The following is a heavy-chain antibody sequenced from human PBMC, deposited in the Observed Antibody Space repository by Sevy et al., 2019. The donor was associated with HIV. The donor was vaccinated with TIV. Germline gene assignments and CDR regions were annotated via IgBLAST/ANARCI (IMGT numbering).Heavy chain of an antibody. J-gene: IGHJ6*02. Sequence: GGSLRLSCAASGFAFSNYYAMHWVRQAPGKGLEWVARISYDGSDKYYADSVKGRFTVSRDSFKNTLFLQMNSLTTEDTAVYYCARPRANYVDHYFFYAMDVWGQGTTVTVSS. CDR1: GFAFSNYYA. CDR2: ISYDGSDK. V-gene: IGHV3-30-3*01. D-gene: IGHD4-17*01. CDR3: ARPRANYVDHYFFYAMDV.